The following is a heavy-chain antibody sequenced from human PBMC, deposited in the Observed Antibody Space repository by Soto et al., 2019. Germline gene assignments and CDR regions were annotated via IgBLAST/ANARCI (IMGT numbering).Heavy chain of an antibody. J-gene: IGHJ4*02. CDR2: IYHSGST. CDR3: ARLDSSGPNWGSFDY. Sequence: SETLSLTCAVSGYSISSGYYWGWIRQPPGKGLEWIGSIYHSGSTYYNPSLKSRVTISVDTSKNQFSLKLSSVTAADTAVYYCARLDSSGPNWGSFDYWGQGTLVTVYS. CDR1: GYSISSGYY. V-gene: IGHV4-38-2*01. D-gene: IGHD3-22*01.